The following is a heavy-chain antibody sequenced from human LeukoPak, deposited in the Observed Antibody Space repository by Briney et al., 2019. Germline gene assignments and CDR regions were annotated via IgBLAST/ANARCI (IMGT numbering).Heavy chain of an antibody. V-gene: IGHV3-48*03. CDR1: GFTFSSYW. CDR3: ARVQRGIAVALDY. Sequence: GGSLRLSCGASGFTFSSYWMSWVRQAPGKGLEWVSYISGSGSTIYYADSVKGRFTISRDNAKNSLYLQMNSLRAEDTAVYYCARVQRGIAVALDYWGQGTLATVSS. CDR2: ISGSGSTI. J-gene: IGHJ4*02. D-gene: IGHD6-19*01.